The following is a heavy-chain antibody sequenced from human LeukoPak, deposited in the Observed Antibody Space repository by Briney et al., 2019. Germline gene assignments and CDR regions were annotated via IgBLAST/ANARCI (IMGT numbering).Heavy chain of an antibody. CDR2: IYYSGST. D-gene: IGHD5-18*01. Sequence: PSETLSLTCTVSGGSISSSSYYWGWIRQPPGKGLEWIGSIYYSGSTYYNPSLKSRVTISVDTSKNQFSLKLSSVTAADTAVYYCAILGSNSGYVDRDFWGQGTLVTVSS. V-gene: IGHV4-39*07. CDR1: GGSISSSSYY. J-gene: IGHJ4*02. CDR3: AILGSNSGYVDRDF.